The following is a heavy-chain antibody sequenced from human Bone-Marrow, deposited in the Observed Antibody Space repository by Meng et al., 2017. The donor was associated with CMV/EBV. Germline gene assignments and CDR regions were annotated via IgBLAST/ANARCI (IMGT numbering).Heavy chain of an antibody. V-gene: IGHV5-51*01. CDR1: GFTFSSYW. CDR2: IYPGDSDT. D-gene: IGHD3-3*01. Sequence: GGSLRLSCAASGFTFSSYWMSWVRQMPGKGLEWMGIIYPGDSDTRYSPSFQGQVTISADKSISTAYLQWSSLKASDTAMYYCARLPRTPHYYDFWSGYYIDYWGQGTLVTVSS. CDR3: ARLPRTPHYYDFWSGYYIDY. J-gene: IGHJ4*02.